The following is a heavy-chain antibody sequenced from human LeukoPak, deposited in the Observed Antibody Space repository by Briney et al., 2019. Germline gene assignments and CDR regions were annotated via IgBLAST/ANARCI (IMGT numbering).Heavy chain of an antibody. CDR3: AIAGSYRFDY. V-gene: IGHV3-74*01. D-gene: IGHD3-16*02. CDR1: GFAFSSSW. CDR2: MNSDGTTT. Sequence: GGSLRLSCAGSGFAFSSSWMHWVRQAPGKGLVWVSRMNSDGTTTNYADSVKGRFTISRDNAKNTLYLQMNSLTVEDTAVYYCAIAGSYRFDYWGQGTLVTVSS. J-gene: IGHJ4*02.